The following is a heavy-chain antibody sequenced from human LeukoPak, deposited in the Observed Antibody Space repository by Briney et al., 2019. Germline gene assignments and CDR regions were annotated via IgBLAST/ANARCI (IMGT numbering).Heavy chain of an antibody. CDR2: ISGNGGGT. CDR3: AKSMATATRGYYYYGMDV. Sequence: GGLTLSLAASGFTFSNYAMSWVGQAPGKGGVWVSVISGNGGGTLYADSVKGRFTISRDNSKTTLSLQMNSLTAEDPAVYYCAKSMATATRGYYYYGMDVWGKGTTVTVSS. V-gene: IGHV3-23*01. J-gene: IGHJ6*04. D-gene: IGHD5-12*01. CDR1: GFTFSNYA.